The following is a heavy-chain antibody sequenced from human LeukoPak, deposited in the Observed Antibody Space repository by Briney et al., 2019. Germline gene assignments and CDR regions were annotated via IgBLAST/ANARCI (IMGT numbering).Heavy chain of an antibody. J-gene: IGHJ4*02. Sequence: KPSETLSLTCTVSGGSISSYYWSWIRQPAGKGLEWIGRIYTSGSTNYNPSLKSRVTMSVDTSKNQFSLKLSSVPAADTAVYYCARDGGARDDGYFGYWGQGTLVTVSS. D-gene: IGHD3-3*01. CDR3: ARDGGARDDGYFGY. CDR2: IYTSGST. V-gene: IGHV4-4*07. CDR1: GGSISSYY.